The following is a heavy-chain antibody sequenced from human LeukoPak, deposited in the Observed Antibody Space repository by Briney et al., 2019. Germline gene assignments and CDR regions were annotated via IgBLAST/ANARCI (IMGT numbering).Heavy chain of an antibody. CDR2: INHSGST. CDR1: GGSFSGYY. D-gene: IGHD1-26*01. J-gene: IGHJ6*02. CDR3: AILPLPDPRMDV. V-gene: IGHV4-34*01. Sequence: PSETLSLTCAVYGGSFSGYYWSWNRQPPGKGLEWIGEINHSGSTNYNPSLKSRVTISVDTSKNQFSLKLSSVTAADTAVYYCAILPLPDPRMDVWGQGTTVTVSS.